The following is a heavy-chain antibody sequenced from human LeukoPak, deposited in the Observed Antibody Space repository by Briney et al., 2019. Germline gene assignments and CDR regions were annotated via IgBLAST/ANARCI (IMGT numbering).Heavy chain of an antibody. J-gene: IGHJ4*02. CDR2: INACNGNT. Sequence: ASVKVSCKASGYTFTSYAMHWVRQAPGQRLEWMGWINACNGNTKYSQKFQGRVTITRDTSASTAYMELSSMRYEDTAVYYCARNYCSGGSCYPYYFDYWGQGTLVTVSS. CDR1: GYTFTSYA. D-gene: IGHD2-15*01. CDR3: ARNYCSGGSCYPYYFDY. V-gene: IGHV1-3*01.